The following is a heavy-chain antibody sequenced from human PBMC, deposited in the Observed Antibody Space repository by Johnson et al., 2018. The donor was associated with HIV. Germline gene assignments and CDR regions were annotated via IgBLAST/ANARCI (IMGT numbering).Heavy chain of an antibody. V-gene: IGHV3-30*04. CDR1: GFTFSSYA. Sequence: QVQLVESGGGLVKPGGSLRLSCAASGFTFSSYAMHWVRQAPGKGLEWVAVISYDGSNKYYADSVKGLFTISRDNSKNTLYLQMNSLRAGDTAVYYCARGMATICPQNFCDAFDIWGQGTMVTVSS. CDR3: ARGMATICPQNFCDAFDI. D-gene: IGHD5-24*01. CDR2: ISYDGSNK. J-gene: IGHJ3*02.